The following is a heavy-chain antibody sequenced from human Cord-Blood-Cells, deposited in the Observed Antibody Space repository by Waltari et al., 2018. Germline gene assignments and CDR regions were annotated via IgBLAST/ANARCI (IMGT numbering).Heavy chain of an antibody. CDR3: ARSNGPYYDSSGYYHYFDY. V-gene: IGHV1-69*01. Sequence: QVQLVQSGAEVKKPGSSVKVSCQASGGTFRSYAISWVRQAPGTGLEWMGGIIPIFGTANYAQKFQGRVTITADESTSTAYMELSSLRSEDTAVYYCARSNGPYYDSSGYYHYFDYWGQGTLVTVSS. CDR2: IIPIFGTA. CDR1: GGTFRSYA. D-gene: IGHD3-22*01. J-gene: IGHJ4*02.